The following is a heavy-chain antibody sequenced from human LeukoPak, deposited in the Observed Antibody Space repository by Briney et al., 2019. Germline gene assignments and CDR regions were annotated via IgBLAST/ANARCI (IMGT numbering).Heavy chain of an antibody. Sequence: ASVKVSCKASRYTFTSYYMHWVRQAPGQGLEWMGIINPSGGSTSYAQKFQGRVTMTRDTSTSTVYMELSSLRSEDTAVYYCASGSYYDILTGPYYYYGMDVWGQGTTVTVSS. CDR1: RYTFTSYY. CDR2: INPSGGST. J-gene: IGHJ6*02. V-gene: IGHV1-46*01. D-gene: IGHD3-9*01. CDR3: ASGSYYDILTGPYYYYGMDV.